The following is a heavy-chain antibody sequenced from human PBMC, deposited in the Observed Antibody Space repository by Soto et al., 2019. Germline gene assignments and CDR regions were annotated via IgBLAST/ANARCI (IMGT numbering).Heavy chain of an antibody. CDR3: VRGIGGYFHY. D-gene: IGHD3-3*01. Sequence: QVQLQESGPRLVKPSQTLSLTCTVSGGSISSGGHYWSWIRQHPGKGLEWIGYIYYSGSTYYNPSLKSRVTISVDTSKNQFSLKLSSVTAADTAVYYCVRGIGGYFHYWGQGSLVTVSS. CDR1: GGSISSGGHY. CDR2: IYYSGST. J-gene: IGHJ4*02. V-gene: IGHV4-31*03.